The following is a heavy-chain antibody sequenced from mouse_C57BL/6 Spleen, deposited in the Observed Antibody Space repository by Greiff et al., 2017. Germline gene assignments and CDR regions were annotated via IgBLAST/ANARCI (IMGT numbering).Heavy chain of an antibody. Sequence: QVQLKQPGAELVKPGASVKLSCKASGYTFTSYCMHWVKQRPGQGLEWIGMIHPNSGSTNYNEKFKSKATLTVDKSSSTAYMQLSSLTSEDSAVYYCAREITTVGAYWGQGTLVTVSA. J-gene: IGHJ3*01. CDR1: GYTFTSYC. CDR2: IHPNSGST. D-gene: IGHD1-1*01. CDR3: AREITTVGAY. V-gene: IGHV1-64*01.